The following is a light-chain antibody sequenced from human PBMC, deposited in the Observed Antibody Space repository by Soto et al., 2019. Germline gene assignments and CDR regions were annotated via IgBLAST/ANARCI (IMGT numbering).Light chain of an antibody. CDR3: AAWDDSLDGWV. Sequence: QSVLTQPPSASGTPGQRVAISCSGGSANIGINTVNWYQQLPGTAPKLLIHSNNQRPSGVPDRFSGSKSGTSASLAISGLQSEDEADYYCAAWDDSLDGWVFGGGTKVTV. J-gene: IGLJ3*02. CDR2: SNN. V-gene: IGLV1-44*01. CDR1: SANIGINT.